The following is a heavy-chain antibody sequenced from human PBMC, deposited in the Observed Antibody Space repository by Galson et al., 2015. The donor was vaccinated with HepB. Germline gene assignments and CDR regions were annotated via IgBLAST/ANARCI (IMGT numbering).Heavy chain of an antibody. D-gene: IGHD2-21*01. CDR3: ARCLGSLWSRQFDH. CDR1: GFSFDTYS. J-gene: IGHJ4*02. CDR2: ISYSTDTI. V-gene: IGHV3-48*02. Sequence: SLRLSCAASGFSFDTYSMNWVRQAPGKGLEWIAYISYSTDTIHYADSVKGQFTVSRDNAKNSVHLHMNSLRDGDTAVYYCARCLGSLWSRQFDHWGQGTLVTVSS.